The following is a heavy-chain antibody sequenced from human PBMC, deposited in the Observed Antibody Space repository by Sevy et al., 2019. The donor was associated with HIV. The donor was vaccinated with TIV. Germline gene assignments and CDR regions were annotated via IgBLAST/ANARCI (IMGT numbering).Heavy chain of an antibody. CDR3: ASGAGVELSGGDY. CDR2: ISSSSSYI. Sequence: GGSLRLSCAASGFTFSSYSMNWVRQAPGKGLEWVSSISSSSSYIYYADSVKGRFTISRYNAKNSLYLQMNSLRAEDTAVYYCASGAGVELSGGDYWGQGTLVTVSS. D-gene: IGHD1-7*01. CDR1: GFTFSSYS. V-gene: IGHV3-21*01. J-gene: IGHJ4*02.